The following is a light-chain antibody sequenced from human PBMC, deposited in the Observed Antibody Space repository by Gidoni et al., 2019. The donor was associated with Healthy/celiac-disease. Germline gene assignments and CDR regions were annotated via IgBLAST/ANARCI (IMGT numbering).Light chain of an antibody. Sequence: EIQMTQSPSSLSASVGDRVTITCQASQDISNYLNWYQQKPGKAPKLLIYDASNLETGVPSRFLLRGSAPDFTFTISSLQPEDIATFYCQQSDHRLPSTFGPGTKVDIK. J-gene: IGKJ3*01. CDR3: QQSDHRLPST. CDR1: QDISNY. V-gene: IGKV1-33*01. CDR2: DAS.